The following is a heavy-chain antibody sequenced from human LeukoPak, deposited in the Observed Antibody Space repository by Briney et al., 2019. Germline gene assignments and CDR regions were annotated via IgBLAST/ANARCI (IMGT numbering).Heavy chain of an antibody. CDR3: ARDRNYYGSGSYRGWFDP. J-gene: IGHJ5*02. CDR2: IWYDGSNK. CDR1: GFTFSSYG. V-gene: IGHV3-33*01. Sequence: GRSLRLSCAASGFTFSSYGMHWVRQAPGKGLEWVVVIWYDGSNKYYADSVKGRFTISRDNSKNTLYLQMNSLRAEDTAVYYCARDRNYYGSGSYRGWFDPWGQGTLVTVSS. D-gene: IGHD3-10*01.